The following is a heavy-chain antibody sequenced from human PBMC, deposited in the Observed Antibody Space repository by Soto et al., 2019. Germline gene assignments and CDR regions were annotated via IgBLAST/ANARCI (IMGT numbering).Heavy chain of an antibody. CDR3: ARKLYGAYTFFDY. CDR1: GSSFTTYA. V-gene: IGHV1-3*01. CDR2: INVGNGNT. Sequence: GASVKVSCKASGSSFTTYAMHWVRQAPGQRLEWMGWINVGNGNTKYSQKFQGRVTITRDTSASTAYMELSSLRSEDTAVYYCARKLYGAYTFFDYWGQGTLVTLSS. D-gene: IGHD4-17*01. J-gene: IGHJ4*02.